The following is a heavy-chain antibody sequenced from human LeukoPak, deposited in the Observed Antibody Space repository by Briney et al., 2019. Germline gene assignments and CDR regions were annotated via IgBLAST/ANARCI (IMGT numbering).Heavy chain of an antibody. Sequence: GGSLRLSCAASGFTFSSYGMHWVRQAPGKGLEWVAVISYDGSNKYYADSVKGRFTISRDNSKNTLYLQMNSLRAEDTAVYYCANGIGGAKIDWGQGTLVTVSS. CDR2: ISYDGSNK. CDR3: ANGIGGAKID. V-gene: IGHV3-30*18. J-gene: IGHJ4*02. D-gene: IGHD3-16*01. CDR1: GFTFSSYG.